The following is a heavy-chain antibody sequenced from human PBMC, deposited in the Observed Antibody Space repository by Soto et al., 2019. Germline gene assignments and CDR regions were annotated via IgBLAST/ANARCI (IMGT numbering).Heavy chain of an antibody. CDR3: ARVLCGYSSGWYCLRDYFDY. CDR2: INHSGST. V-gene: IGHV4-34*01. J-gene: IGHJ4*02. Sequence: PSETLSLTCAVYGGSFSGYYWSWIRQPPGKGLEWIGEINHSGSTSYNPSLKSRVTISVDTSKNQFPLKLSSVTAADTAVYYCARVLCGYSSGWYCLRDYFDYWGQGTLVTVSS. CDR1: GGSFSGYY. D-gene: IGHD6-19*01.